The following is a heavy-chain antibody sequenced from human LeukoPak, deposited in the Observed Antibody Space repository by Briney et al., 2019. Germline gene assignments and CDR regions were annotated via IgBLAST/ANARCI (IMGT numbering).Heavy chain of an antibody. CDR3: TGVSYSGYDPDY. CDR1: GFTFGDYA. V-gene: IGHV3-49*03. J-gene: IGHJ4*02. Sequence: QTGGSLRLSCTASGFTFGDYAMSWFRQAPGKGLEWVGFIRSKAYGGTTEYAASVKGRFTISRDNSKSIAYLQMNSLKTEDTAVYYCTGVSYSGYDPDYWGQGTLVTVSS. CDR2: IRSKAYGGTT. D-gene: IGHD5-12*01.